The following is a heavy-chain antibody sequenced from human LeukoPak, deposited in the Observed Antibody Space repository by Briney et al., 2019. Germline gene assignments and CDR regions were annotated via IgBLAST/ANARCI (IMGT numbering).Heavy chain of an antibody. V-gene: IGHV4-4*02. CDR3: ARHISGNYGGYFDY. Sequence: SETLSLTCAVSGGSISSSNWWSWVRQPPGKGLEWIGEIYHSGSTNYNPSLKSRVTISVDKSKNQFSLKLSSVTAADTAVYYCARHISGNYGGYFDYWGQGTLVAVSS. CDR2: IYHSGST. CDR1: GGSISSSNW. J-gene: IGHJ4*02. D-gene: IGHD1-26*01.